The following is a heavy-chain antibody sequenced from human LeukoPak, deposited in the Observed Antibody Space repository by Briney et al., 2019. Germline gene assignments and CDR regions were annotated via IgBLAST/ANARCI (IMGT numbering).Heavy chain of an antibody. CDR1: GFTFSSCA. CDR2: ISGSGGST. V-gene: IGHV3-23*01. J-gene: IGHJ3*02. CDR3: AKLLLSEFYCRSTSCYWDAFDI. D-gene: IGHD2-2*01. Sequence: GGSLRLSCAASGFTFSSCAMSWVRQAPGKGLEWVSAISGSGGSTYYADSVKGRFTISRDNSKNTLCLQINSLRAEDTPVYYYAKLLLSEFYCRSTSCYWDAFDIWGQGTMVTVSS.